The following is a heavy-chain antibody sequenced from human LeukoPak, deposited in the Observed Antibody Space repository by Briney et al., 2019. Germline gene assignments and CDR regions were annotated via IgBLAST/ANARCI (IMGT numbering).Heavy chain of an antibody. J-gene: IGHJ3*02. CDR2: VFYSGST. CDR1: GGSINSSSYY. V-gene: IGHV4-39*07. CDR3: ARVLWFGDTDAFDI. Sequence: SETLSLTCTVSGGSINSSSYYWGWIRQPPGKGLEWIGSVFYSGSTYYSPPLRSRVTISVDTSKNQFSLKLSSVTAADTAVYYCARVLWFGDTDAFDIWGQGTMVTVSS. D-gene: IGHD3-10*01.